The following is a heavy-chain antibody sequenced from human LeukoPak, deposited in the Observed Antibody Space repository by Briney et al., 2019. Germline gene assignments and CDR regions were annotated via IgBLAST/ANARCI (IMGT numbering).Heavy chain of an antibody. CDR3: ARSPPPFGLWLQEVIRFMIGFDP. Sequence: SETLSLTCTVSGGSISSSSYYWGWIRQPPGKGLEWIGSIYYSGSTYYNPSLKSRVTISVDTSKNQFSLKLSSVTAADTAVYYCARSPPPFGLWLQEVIRFMIGFDPWGQGTLVTVSS. CDR2: IYYSGST. V-gene: IGHV4-39*07. D-gene: IGHD5-18*01. CDR1: GGSISSSSYY. J-gene: IGHJ5*02.